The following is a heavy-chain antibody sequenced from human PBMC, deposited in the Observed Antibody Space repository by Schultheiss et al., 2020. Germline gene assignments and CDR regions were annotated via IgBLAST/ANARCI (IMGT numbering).Heavy chain of an antibody. V-gene: IGHV3-30*03. CDR2: ISYDGSNK. Sequence: GGSLRLSCAASEFTVSSYGMHWVRQAPGKGLEWVAVISYDGSNKYYADSVKGRFTISRDNSKNTLYLQMNSLRAEDTAVYYCAREVGATDYFDYWGQGTLVTVSS. CDR1: EFTVSSYG. D-gene: IGHD1-26*01. J-gene: IGHJ4*02. CDR3: AREVGATDYFDY.